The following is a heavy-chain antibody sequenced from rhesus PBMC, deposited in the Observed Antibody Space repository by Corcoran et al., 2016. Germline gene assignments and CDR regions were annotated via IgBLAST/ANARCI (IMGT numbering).Heavy chain of an antibody. CDR1: GGSISSSY. CDR3: AKMPPTYYFDY. CDR2: IYGSGSST. Sequence: QVQLQESDPGLVKPSETLSVTCAVSGGSISSSYWSWIRQAPGKGLEVIGYIYGSGSSTNYNPSHKSRATLAVDTSKNQVSLKLSSVTAADTAVYYCAKMPPTYYFDYWGQGVLVTVSS. J-gene: IGHJ4*01. V-gene: IGHV4-169*01. D-gene: IGHD3S6*01.